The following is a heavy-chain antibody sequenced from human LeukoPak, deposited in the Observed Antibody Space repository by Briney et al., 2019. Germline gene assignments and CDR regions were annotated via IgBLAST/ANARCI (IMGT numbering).Heavy chain of an antibody. CDR1: GFPVISNY. D-gene: IGHD3-16*01. V-gene: IGHV3-53*01. CDR3: ARWVITPYYGMDV. J-gene: IGHJ6*02. Sequence: PGGSLSLSFAASGFPVISNYMSWVRQAPGKGLEWVSVIYSGGSTYYADSVKGRFTISRDNSKNTLYLQMNSLRAEDTAVYYCARWVITPYYGMDVWGQGTTVTVSS. CDR2: IYSGGST.